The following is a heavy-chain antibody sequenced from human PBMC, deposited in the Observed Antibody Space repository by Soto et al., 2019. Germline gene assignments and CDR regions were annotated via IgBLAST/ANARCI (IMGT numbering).Heavy chain of an antibody. CDR2: IDPSDSYT. CDR1: GYSFTSYW. J-gene: IGHJ6*02. D-gene: IGHD3-22*01. V-gene: IGHV5-10-1*01. CDR3: ARHAPYYYDSSGYYKLGV. Sequence: GASLKISCKGSGYSFTSYWISWVRQMPGKGLEWMGRIDPSDSYTNYSPSFQGHVTISADKSISTAYLQWSSLKASDTAMYYCARHAPYYYDSSGYYKLGVWGQGTTVTVSS.